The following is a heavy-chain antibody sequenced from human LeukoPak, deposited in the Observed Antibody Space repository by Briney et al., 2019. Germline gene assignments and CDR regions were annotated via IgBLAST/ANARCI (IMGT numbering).Heavy chain of an antibody. CDR2: IYTSGST. V-gene: IGHV4-4*07. CDR3: ARARAAAGSFFDY. J-gene: IGHJ4*02. Sequence: PSETLSLTCTVSGGSISSYYWSWVRQPPGKGLEWIGRIYTSGSTNYNPSLKSRVTMSVDTSKNQFSLKLSSVTAADTAVYYCARARAAAGSFFDYWGQGTLVTVSS. D-gene: IGHD6-13*01. CDR1: GGSISSYY.